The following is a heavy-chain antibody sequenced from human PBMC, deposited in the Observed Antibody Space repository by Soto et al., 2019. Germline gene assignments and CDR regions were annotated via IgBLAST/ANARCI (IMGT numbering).Heavy chain of an antibody. J-gene: IGHJ4*02. Sequence: SETLSLTCAVSGGSISSSNWWRWVRQPPGKGLEWIGEIYHSGSTNYNPSLKSRVTISVDKSKNQFSLKLSSVTAADTAVYYCARVTSIGYCSGGSCYYFDYWGQGTLVTVSS. CDR2: IYHSGST. D-gene: IGHD2-15*01. CDR3: ARVTSIGYCSGGSCYYFDY. CDR1: GGSISSSNW. V-gene: IGHV4-4*02.